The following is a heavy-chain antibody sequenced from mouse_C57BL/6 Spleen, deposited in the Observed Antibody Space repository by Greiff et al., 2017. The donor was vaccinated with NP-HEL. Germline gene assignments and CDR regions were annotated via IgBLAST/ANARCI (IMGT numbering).Heavy chain of an antibody. CDR1: GYTFTSYW. D-gene: IGHD2-5*01. Sequence: VQLQQPGAELVRPGSSVKLSCKASGYTFTSYWMHWVKQRPIQGLEWIGNIDPSDSEPHYNQKFKDKATLTVDKSSSTAYMQLSSLTSEDAAVYYCARDSNYEDWFAYWGKGTLVTVSA. V-gene: IGHV1-52*01. CDR3: ARDSNYEDWFAY. CDR2: IDPSDSEP. J-gene: IGHJ3*01.